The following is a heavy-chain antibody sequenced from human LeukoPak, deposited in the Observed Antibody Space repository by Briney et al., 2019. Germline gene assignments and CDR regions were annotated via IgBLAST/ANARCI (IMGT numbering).Heavy chain of an antibody. Sequence: PSETLSLTCTVSGGSISSGGYYWSWIRQPPGKGLEWIGYIYDSGSTYSPPSLKRRVTISVDRSKNHFSLNLRSVTAADTALYYCARLFHDSSGYYFLDYWGQGTLVTVSS. CDR1: GGSISSGGYY. CDR3: ARLFHDSSGYYFLDY. D-gene: IGHD3-22*01. CDR2: IYDSGST. V-gene: IGHV4-30-2*01. J-gene: IGHJ4*02.